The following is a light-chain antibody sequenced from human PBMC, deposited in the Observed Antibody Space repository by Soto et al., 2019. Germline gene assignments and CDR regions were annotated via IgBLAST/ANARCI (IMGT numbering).Light chain of an antibody. CDR1: SSNIGAGYD. Sequence: QSVLTQPPSVSLAPGQRVTISCTGSSSNIGAGYDVHWYQQLPGKAPKLPIYGNDNRPSGVPERFSGSKSGTSASLAITGLRADDEADYYCQSYGSSPSANFVFGTGTKVTVL. CDR2: GND. CDR3: QSYGSSPSANFV. V-gene: IGLV1-40*01. J-gene: IGLJ1*01.